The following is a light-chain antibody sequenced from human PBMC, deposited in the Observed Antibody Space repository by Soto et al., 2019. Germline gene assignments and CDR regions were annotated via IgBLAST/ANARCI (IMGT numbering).Light chain of an antibody. Sequence: DIQITQPPSSLSASVGYRFTITCRASQNISKYLNWYQQKLGKAPKLLIYAASSLQSGVPSRFSGSGSGTDFTLSISSLQPEDFATYYCHQTYGKHRTFGQGTTVDIK. CDR3: HQTYGKHRT. J-gene: IGKJ1*01. CDR1: QNISKY. CDR2: AAS. V-gene: IGKV1-39*01.